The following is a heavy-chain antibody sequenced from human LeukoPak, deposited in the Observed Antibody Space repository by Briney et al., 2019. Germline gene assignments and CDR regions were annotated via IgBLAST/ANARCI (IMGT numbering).Heavy chain of an antibody. CDR2: INHSGST. J-gene: IGHJ5*01. CDR1: GGSFSGYY. V-gene: IGHV4-34*01. Sequence: SETLSLTCAVYGGSFSGYYWSWIRQPPGKGLEWIGEINHSGSTNYNPSLKSRVTISVDTSKNQFSLKLSSVTAADTAVYYCARHGDSGSKNWFDSWGQGTLVTVSS. CDR3: ARHGDSGSKNWFDS. D-gene: IGHD1-26*01.